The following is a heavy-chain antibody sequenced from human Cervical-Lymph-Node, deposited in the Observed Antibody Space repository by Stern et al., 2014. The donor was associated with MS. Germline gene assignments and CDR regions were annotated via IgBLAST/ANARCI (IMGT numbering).Heavy chain of an antibody. V-gene: IGHV1-18*01. CDR3: ARGSSSGYLPRPWGYFDY. CDR1: GYTFTSYG. J-gene: IGHJ4*02. CDR2: ISAYNGNT. D-gene: IGHD3-22*01. Sequence: QVQLVESGAEVKKPGASVKVSCKASGYTFTSYGISWVRQAPGQGLEWMGWISAYNGNTNYAQKLQGRVTMSTDTSTSTAYMELRSLRSDDTAVYYCARGSSSGYLPRPWGYFDYWGQGTLVTVSS.